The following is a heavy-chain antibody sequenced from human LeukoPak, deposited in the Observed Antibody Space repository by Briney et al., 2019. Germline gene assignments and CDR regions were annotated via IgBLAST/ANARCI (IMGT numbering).Heavy chain of an antibody. CDR3: AKEGTPHVSTWYDL. CDR2: ISYEGGTQ. Sequence: GRSLRLSCAASGVTLSPYGMNWVRQAPGKGLEWVAVISYEGGTQHYADSVKGRFIISRDNPRNTLYLQMNILRTEDTAVYYCAKEGTPHVSTWYDLWGQGTQVIVSS. J-gene: IGHJ5*02. V-gene: IGHV3-30*18. CDR1: GVTLSPYG. D-gene: IGHD3-10*01.